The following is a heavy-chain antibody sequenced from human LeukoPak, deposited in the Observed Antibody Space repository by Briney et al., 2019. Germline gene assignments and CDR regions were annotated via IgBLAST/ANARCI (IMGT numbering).Heavy chain of an antibody. CDR2: INSDGSST. J-gene: IGHJ4*02. V-gene: IGHV3-74*01. Sequence: GGSLRLSCAASGFTFSSYWMHWVRQTPGKGLVWVSRINSDGSSTSYADSVKGRFTISRDNAKNTLYLQMNSLRAEDTAVYYCARDRSSSYHDYWGQGTLVTVSS. CDR1: GFTFSSYW. D-gene: IGHD6-6*01. CDR3: ARDRSSSYHDY.